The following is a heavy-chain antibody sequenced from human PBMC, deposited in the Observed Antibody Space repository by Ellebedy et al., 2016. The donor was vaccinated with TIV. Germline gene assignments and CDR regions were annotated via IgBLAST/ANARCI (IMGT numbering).Heavy chain of an antibody. Sequence: GGSLRLSCAASGFTFDDYAMHWVRQAPGKGLEWVAVISYDGSNKYYADSVKGRFTISRDNSKNTLSLQMNSLRGEDSAVYYCARDAVQRYFYGVGVWGQGTTVTVSS. CDR2: ISYDGSNK. CDR3: ARDAVQRYFYGVGV. V-gene: IGHV3-30*03. CDR1: GFTFDDYA. J-gene: IGHJ6*02. D-gene: IGHD1-1*01.